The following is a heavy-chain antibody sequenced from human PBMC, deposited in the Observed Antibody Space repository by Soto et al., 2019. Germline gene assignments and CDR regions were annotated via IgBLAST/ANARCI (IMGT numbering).Heavy chain of an antibody. D-gene: IGHD3-3*01. CDR2: INAGNGNT. V-gene: IGHV1-3*01. CDR3: AREKGDFWSGYSRGYYFDY. J-gene: IGHJ4*02. CDR1: GYTFTSYA. Sequence: GASVKVSCKASGYTFTSYAMHWVRQAPGQRLEWMGWINAGNGNTKYSQKFQGRVTMTTDTSTSTAYMELRSLRSDDTAVYYCAREKGDFWSGYSRGYYFDYWGQGTLVTVSS.